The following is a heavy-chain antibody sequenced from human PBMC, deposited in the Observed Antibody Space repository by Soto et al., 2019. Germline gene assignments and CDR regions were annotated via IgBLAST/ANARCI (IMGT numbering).Heavy chain of an antibody. J-gene: IGHJ5*02. CDR1: GFTFSSYS. D-gene: IGHD4-17*01. Sequence: EVQLVESGGGLVQPGGSLRLSCAASGFTFSSYSMNWVRQAPGKGLEWVSYISSSSSTIYYADSVKGRFTISRDNAKYSLYQQMNSLRAEDTAVYYCAGEADYLNWFDPWGQGTLVTVSS. V-gene: IGHV3-48*01. CDR3: AGEADYLNWFDP. CDR2: ISSSSSTI.